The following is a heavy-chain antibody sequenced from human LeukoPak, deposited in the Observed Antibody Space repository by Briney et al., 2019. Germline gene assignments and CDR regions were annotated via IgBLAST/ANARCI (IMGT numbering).Heavy chain of an antibody. J-gene: IGHJ5*02. CDR2: IYYTGST. CDR1: GDSISSTTYY. CDR3: ARVVVDCSSTSCYDWFDP. Sequence: SETLTLTCTVSGDSISSTTYYWGWIRQPPGQGLEWIGIIYYTGSTYYNPSLKSRVTTSVDTSKNQFSLRVSSVTAADTAVYYCARVVVDCSSTSCYDWFDPWGQGTLVTVSS. V-gene: IGHV4-39*07. D-gene: IGHD2-2*01.